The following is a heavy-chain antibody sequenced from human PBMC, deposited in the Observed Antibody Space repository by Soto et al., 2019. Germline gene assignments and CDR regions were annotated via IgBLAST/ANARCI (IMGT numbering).Heavy chain of an antibody. CDR3: ARDLHYDFADWFDP. Sequence: GGSLRLSCAASGFTFSSYSMNWVRQAPGKGLEWVSSISSSSSYIYYADSVKGRFTISRDNAKNSLYLQMNGLRAEDTAVYYCARDLHYDFADWFDPWGQGTLVTVSS. J-gene: IGHJ5*02. CDR2: ISSSSSYI. CDR1: GFTFSSYS. V-gene: IGHV3-21*01. D-gene: IGHD3-3*01.